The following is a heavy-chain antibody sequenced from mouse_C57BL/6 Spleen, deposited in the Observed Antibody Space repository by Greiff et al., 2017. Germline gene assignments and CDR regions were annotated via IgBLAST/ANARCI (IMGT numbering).Heavy chain of an antibody. Sequence: EVNVVESGGGLVQSGRSLRLSCATSGFTFSDFYMEWVRQAPGKGLEWIAASRNKANDYTTEYSASVKGRFIVSRDTSQSILYLQMNALRAEDTAIYYCARDAPIYYYGSYWYFDVWGTGTTVTVSS. J-gene: IGHJ1*03. CDR1: GFTFSDFY. CDR2: SRNKANDYTT. D-gene: IGHD1-1*01. V-gene: IGHV7-1*01. CDR3: ARDAPIYYYGSYWYFDV.